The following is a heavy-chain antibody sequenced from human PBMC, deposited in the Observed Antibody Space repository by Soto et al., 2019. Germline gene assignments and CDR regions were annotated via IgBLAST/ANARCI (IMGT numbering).Heavy chain of an antibody. D-gene: IGHD4-17*01. Sequence: QVQLVQSGAEVKKSGASVKVSCKASGYTFTSHDINWVRQATGQGLEWMGWMNPNSGNTGYAQKFQGRVTMTRNTSISTTYMELSSLRSEDTAVYYCARWDYGVYARFDYWGQGTLVTVSS. CDR3: ARWDYGVYARFDY. CDR2: MNPNSGNT. V-gene: IGHV1-8*01. J-gene: IGHJ4*02. CDR1: GYTFTSHD.